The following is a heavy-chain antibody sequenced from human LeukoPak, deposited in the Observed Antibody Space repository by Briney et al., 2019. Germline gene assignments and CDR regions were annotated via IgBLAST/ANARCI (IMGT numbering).Heavy chain of an antibody. CDR3: ARNAIAAAATFNWFDP. V-gene: IGHV4-34*01. D-gene: IGHD6-13*01. J-gene: IGHJ5*02. CDR2: INHSGST. Sequence: SETLSLTCAVYGGSFSGYYWSWIRQPPGKGLEWIGEINHSGSTNYNPSLKSRVTISVDTSKNQFSLKLSSVTAADTAVYYCARNAIAAAATFNWFDPWGQGTLVTVSS. CDR1: GGSFSGYY.